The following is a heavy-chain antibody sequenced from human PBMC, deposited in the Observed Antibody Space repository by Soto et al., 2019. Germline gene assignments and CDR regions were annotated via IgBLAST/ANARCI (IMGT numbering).Heavy chain of an antibody. Sequence: QVQLVQSGAEVKTPGASVKVSCKASGYTFTSYGINWVRQAPGQGLEWMGWISTYNGNTNYAQRLQGRVTITTDTSASTAYMELRSLRSDDMAVYYCARDIYGLFDSWGQGTLVTVSS. J-gene: IGHJ4*02. CDR3: ARDIYGLFDS. CDR1: GYTFTSYG. V-gene: IGHV1-18*03. CDR2: ISTYNGNT. D-gene: IGHD3-10*01.